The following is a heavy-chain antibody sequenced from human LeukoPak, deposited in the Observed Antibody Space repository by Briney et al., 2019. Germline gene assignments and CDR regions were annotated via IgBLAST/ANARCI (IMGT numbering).Heavy chain of an antibody. D-gene: IGHD6-19*01. CDR2: IWYDGSNK. V-gene: IGHV3-33*06. Sequence: GGFLRRSCAASGFTFSSYIMRWGRQAPVKGLEWVAVIWYDGSNKYYADSVKGRFTISRDNSKNRLYLQMNSLRAEDTAVYYCAKDSDSSGWNYWGQGTLVTVSS. CDR1: GFTFSSYI. J-gene: IGHJ4*02. CDR3: AKDSDSSGWNY.